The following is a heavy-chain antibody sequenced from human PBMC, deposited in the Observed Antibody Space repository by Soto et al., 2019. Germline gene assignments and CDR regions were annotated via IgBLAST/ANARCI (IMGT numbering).Heavy chain of an antibody. CDR1: GFTFDDYA. J-gene: IGHJ4*02. CDR2: ISWNSGSI. D-gene: IGHD2-21*02. Sequence: EVQLVESGGGLVQPGRSLRLSCAASGFTFDDYAMHWVRQAPGKGLEWVSGISWNSGSIGYADSVKGRFTISRDNAKNSLYLQMNSLRAEDTALYYCAKDKRPTSGGDTDGVFDYWGQGTLVTVST. V-gene: IGHV3-9*01. CDR3: AKDKRPTSGGDTDGVFDY.